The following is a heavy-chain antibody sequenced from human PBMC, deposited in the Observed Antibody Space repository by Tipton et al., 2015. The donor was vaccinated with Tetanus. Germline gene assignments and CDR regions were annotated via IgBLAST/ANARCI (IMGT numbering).Heavy chain of an antibody. D-gene: IGHD1/OR15-1a*01. CDR1: GFTFSSYW. CDR2: IKQDGSEK. J-gene: IGHJ4*02. CDR3: AREQRCTWNTN. Sequence: SLRLSCAASGFTFSSYWMSWVRQAPGKGLEWVANIKQDGSEKYYVDSGKGRFTISRENAKNSLYLQMNSLRAEDKAVDYCAREQRCTWNTNWGQGTQVSVSS. V-gene: IGHV3-7*01.